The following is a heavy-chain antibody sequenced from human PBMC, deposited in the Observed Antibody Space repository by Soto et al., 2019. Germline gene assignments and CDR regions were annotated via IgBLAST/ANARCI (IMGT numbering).Heavy chain of an antibody. J-gene: IGHJ4*02. Sequence: GESLKISCKASGYIFTTYWIAWVRQMPGKGLEWMGIICPDDSDTRYSPSFQGQVTISADKSIDNAYLQWSSLKASDTAMYYCARQGRYNYASPNDYWGQGTLVTVSS. V-gene: IGHV5-51*01. CDR1: GYIFTTYW. D-gene: IGHD5-18*01. CDR3: ARQGRYNYASPNDY. CDR2: ICPDDSDT.